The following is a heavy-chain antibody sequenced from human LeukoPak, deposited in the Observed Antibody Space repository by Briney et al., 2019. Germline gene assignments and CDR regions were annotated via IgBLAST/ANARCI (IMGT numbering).Heavy chain of an antibody. D-gene: IGHD3-9*01. V-gene: IGHV4-38-2*02. CDR3: ARQELRYFDATYFDY. CDR2: FYHGGST. CDR1: VYSLSTGYY. J-gene: IGHJ4*02. Sequence: PSETLSLTCTVSVYSLSTGYYWDWIRQPPGKGLEWIGTFYHGGSTYYNPSLKSRVTISVDTSKNQFSLKLSSVTAADTAVYYCARQELRYFDATYFDYWGQGTLVTVSS.